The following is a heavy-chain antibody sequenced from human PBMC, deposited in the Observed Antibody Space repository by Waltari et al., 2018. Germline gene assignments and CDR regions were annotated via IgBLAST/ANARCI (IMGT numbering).Heavy chain of an antibody. CDR3: ARDLDGDSNLDY. Sequence: EVQLVEAGGGLVQPGGSLRLSCAASAFLFSAHDMDWVRQAPAKGLEGVGRSRNRAKSYITEYAASVKGRFTISRDNSENSLYLQMSDVKMEDTAVYYCARDLDGDSNLDYWGQGTLVTVSS. D-gene: IGHD2-21*02. CDR2: SRNRAKSYIT. V-gene: IGHV3-72*01. CDR1: AFLFSAHD. J-gene: IGHJ4*02.